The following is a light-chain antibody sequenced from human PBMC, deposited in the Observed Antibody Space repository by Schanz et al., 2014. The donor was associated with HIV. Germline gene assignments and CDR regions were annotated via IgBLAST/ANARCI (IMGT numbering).Light chain of an antibody. V-gene: IGKV1-9*01. CDR3: QQHNEFPFT. J-gene: IGKJ2*01. CDR2: AAS. CDR1: QGINNF. Sequence: DIQLTQSPSFLSASVGDRVNVTCRASQGINNFLAWYQQKPGKAPKLLIYAASTLQSGVPSRFSGSGSGTEFTLTISSLQPEDFATYYCQQHNEFPFTFGQGTRLEIK.